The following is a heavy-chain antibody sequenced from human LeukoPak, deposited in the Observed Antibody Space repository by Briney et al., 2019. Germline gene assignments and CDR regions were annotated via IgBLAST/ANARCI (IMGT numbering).Heavy chain of an antibody. Sequence: SETLSLTCTVSSASISSYYWGCIRQPPGKGLEWIGYILNTGSANYNPSLKSRVTISIDTSKNQFSLKLTSVTAADTAVYYCARDKALRNWYFDLWGRGTLATVSS. V-gene: IGHV4-59*01. CDR1: SASISSYY. CDR2: ILNTGSA. J-gene: IGHJ2*01. CDR3: ARDKALRNWYFDL.